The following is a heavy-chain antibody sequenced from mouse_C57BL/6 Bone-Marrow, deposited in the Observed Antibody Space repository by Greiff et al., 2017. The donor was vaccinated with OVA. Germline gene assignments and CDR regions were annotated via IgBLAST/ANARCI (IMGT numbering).Heavy chain of an antibody. D-gene: IGHD1-1*01. V-gene: IGHV1-87*01. J-gene: IGHJ4*01. CDR2: GQGLEWIG. CDR3: TEDSAVYYCAWTPYPTVVATREFYYAMDY. Sequence: VQLQQSGPELARPWASVKISCQAFYSFSRRVHFAIRDTNYWMQWVKQRPGQGLEWIGAIYPGNGDTSYNQKFKGKATLTADKSSSTAYMQLISLTTEDSAVYYCAWTPYPTVVATREFYYAMDYWGQGTSVTVSS. CDR1: YSFSRRVH.